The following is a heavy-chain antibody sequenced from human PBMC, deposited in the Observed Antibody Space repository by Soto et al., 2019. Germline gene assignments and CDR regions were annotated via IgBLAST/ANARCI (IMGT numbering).Heavy chain of an antibody. V-gene: IGHV1-3*04. D-gene: IGHD2-15*01. CDR3: GRDSVVAPGSYCDY. CDR1: GYTFTDYV. Sequence: ASVKVSCKASGYTFTDYVIQWARQAPGQRPEWMGWVITGNGQTEYSQKFEGRLTIASDTSARTAYMELNSLQSEDTAVYYCGRDSVVAPGSYCDYWGQGTLVTVSS. CDR2: VITGNGQT. J-gene: IGHJ4*02.